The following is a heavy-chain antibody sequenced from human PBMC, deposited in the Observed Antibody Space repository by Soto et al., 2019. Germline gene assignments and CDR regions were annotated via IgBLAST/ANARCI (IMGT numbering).Heavy chain of an antibody. D-gene: IGHD2-2*01. CDR2: IYHSGST. CDR3: ARVNQDIVVGPAAHWFDP. V-gene: IGHV4-38-2*01. Sequence: PSETLSLTCAVSGYSISSGYYWGWIRQPPGKGLEWIGSIYHSGSTYYNPSLKSRVTISVDTSKNQFSLKLSSVTAADTAVYYCARVNQDIVVGPAAHWFDPWGQGTLVTVSS. J-gene: IGHJ5*02. CDR1: GYSISSGYY.